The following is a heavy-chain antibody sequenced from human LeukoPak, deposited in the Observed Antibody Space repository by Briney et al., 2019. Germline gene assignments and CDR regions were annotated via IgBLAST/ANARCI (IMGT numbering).Heavy chain of an antibody. D-gene: IGHD6-13*01. CDR1: GGSISSYY. V-gene: IGHV4-4*07. J-gene: IGHJ2*01. CDR3: ARLTSSWYQDWYFDL. CDR2: IYTSGSP. Sequence: SETLSLTCTVSGGSISSYYWSWIRQPAGKGLEWIGRIYTSGSPNYNPSLKSRVTMSVDTSKNQFSLKLSSVTAADMAVYYCARLTSSWYQDWYFDLWGRGTLVTVSS.